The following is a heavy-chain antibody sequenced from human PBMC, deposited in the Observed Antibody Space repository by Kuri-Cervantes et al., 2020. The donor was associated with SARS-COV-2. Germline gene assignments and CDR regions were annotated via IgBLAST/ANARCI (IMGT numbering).Heavy chain of an antibody. V-gene: IGHV1-69*13. CDR2: IIPIFGTA. D-gene: IGHD6-19*01. Sequence: SVKVSCQASGYTFITYPIHWVRQARGQRLECMGGIIPIFGTANYAQKFQGRVTITADESTSTAYMELTSIRSEATAVYNYARSTGYGSGWQNWFDTWGQGTLVTVSS. CDR1: GYTFITYP. CDR3: ARSTGYGSGWQNWFDT. J-gene: IGHJ5*02.